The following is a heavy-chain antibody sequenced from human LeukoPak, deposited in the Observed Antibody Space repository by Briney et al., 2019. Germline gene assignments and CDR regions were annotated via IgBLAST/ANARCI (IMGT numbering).Heavy chain of an antibody. CDR2: ISYDGSNQ. CDR1: GFTFSNYG. D-gene: IGHD3-22*01. CDR3: AKDQAYDSSGYGDY. J-gene: IGHJ4*02. V-gene: IGHV3-30*18. Sequence: PGGSLRLSCAASGFTFSNYGMPWVRQAPGKGLEWVAVISYDGSNQNYADSVKGRFTISRDNSKNTLYVQMNSLRAEDTAVYYCAKDQAYDSSGYGDYWGQGTLVTVSS.